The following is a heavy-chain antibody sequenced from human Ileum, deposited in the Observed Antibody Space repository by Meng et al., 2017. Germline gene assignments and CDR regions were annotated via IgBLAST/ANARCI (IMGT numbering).Heavy chain of an antibody. V-gene: IGHV4-34*02. CDR3: AVGPASEWFFDS. Sequence: QVPLQEWGPGLLKPSETRPLTCAVDGGSSSGDYWSWLRQTPGKGLEWIREINRGGATNYSPSLRSRATISIDTSKNQFSLNLTSVTAADTAVYYCAVGPASEWFFDSWGQGSLVTVSS. J-gene: IGHJ4*02. CDR2: INRGGAT. CDR1: GGSSSGDY. D-gene: IGHD3-3*01.